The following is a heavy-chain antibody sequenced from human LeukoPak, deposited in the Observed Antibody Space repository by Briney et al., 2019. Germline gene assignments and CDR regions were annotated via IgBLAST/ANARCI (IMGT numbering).Heavy chain of an antibody. J-gene: IGHJ5*02. Sequence: SETLSLTCTVSGGPISSSSYYWGWIRQPPGKGLEWIGSIYYSGSTYYNPSLKSRVTISVDTSKNQFSLKLSSVTAADTAVYYCARLVVAATGNWFDPWGQGTLVTVSS. V-gene: IGHV4-39*01. CDR1: GGPISSSSYY. CDR3: ARLVVAATGNWFDP. CDR2: IYYSGST. D-gene: IGHD2-15*01.